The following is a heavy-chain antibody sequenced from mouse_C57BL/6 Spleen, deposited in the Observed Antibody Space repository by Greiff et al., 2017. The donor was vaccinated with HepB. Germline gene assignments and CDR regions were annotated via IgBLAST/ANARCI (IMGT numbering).Heavy chain of an antibody. J-gene: IGHJ4*01. Sequence: EVMLVESGGGLVQPGGSMKLSCAASGFTFSDAWMDWVRQSPEKGLEWVAEIRNKANNHATYYAESVKGRFTISRDDSKSSVYLQMNSLRAEDTGIYDCTPYYSNYAYAMDYWGQGTSVTVSS. CDR1: GFTFSDAW. CDR3: TPYYSNYAYAMDY. CDR2: IRNKANNHAT. D-gene: IGHD2-5*01. V-gene: IGHV6-6*01.